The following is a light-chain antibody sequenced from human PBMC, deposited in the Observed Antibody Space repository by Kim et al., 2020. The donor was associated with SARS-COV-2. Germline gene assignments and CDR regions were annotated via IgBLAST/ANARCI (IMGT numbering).Light chain of an antibody. Sequence: SPGERATLSCRAGQSVTSNFLAWYQQKPGQAPRLLIYGASSRATDIPDRFSGSGSGTDFTLTISRLEPEDFVVYYCQQYGSSPWMFGQGTKVDIK. CDR1: QSVTSNF. CDR2: GAS. J-gene: IGKJ1*01. V-gene: IGKV3-20*01. CDR3: QQYGSSPWM.